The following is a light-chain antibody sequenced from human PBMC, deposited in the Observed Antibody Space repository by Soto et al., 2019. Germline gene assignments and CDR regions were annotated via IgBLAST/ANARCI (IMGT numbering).Light chain of an antibody. CDR2: GAS. J-gene: IGKJ1*01. CDR3: QQYAGSPPWT. Sequence: EIVLTQSPATLSLSPGERATLSCRASQSISNYLAWYQQKPGQAPRLLIYGASTRATGIPARFSGSGSGTDFTLTISRLEPEDFAVYYCQQYAGSPPWTFGQGTKVDIK. CDR1: QSISNY. V-gene: IGKV3-20*01.